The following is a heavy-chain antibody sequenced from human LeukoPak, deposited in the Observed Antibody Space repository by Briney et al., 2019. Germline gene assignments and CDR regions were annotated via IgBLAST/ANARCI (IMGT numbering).Heavy chain of an antibody. Sequence: GAALKISCKGSGYRFTSYWIGWVSHMPAKGLVWMGIIYPGDADTRYSPSFQGQVTISADKSISTAYLQWSSLKASDTAMYYCARRNYYDSSGYSSWGQGTLVTDSS. D-gene: IGHD3-22*01. CDR2: IYPGDADT. CDR1: GYRFTSYW. J-gene: IGHJ4*02. CDR3: ARRNYYDSSGYSS. V-gene: IGHV5-51*01.